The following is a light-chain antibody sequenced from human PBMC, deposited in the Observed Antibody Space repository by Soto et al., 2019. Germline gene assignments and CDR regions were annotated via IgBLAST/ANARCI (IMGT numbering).Light chain of an antibody. CDR1: QSVSSY. CDR2: DAS. Sequence: EIVLTQSPATLSLSPGERATLSCRASQSVSSYLAWYQQKPGQALRLLIYDASNRATGIAARFSGSGSGTDFTLTISSLEPEDFAVYYCQQRSNWPPTFGQGTKVEIK. V-gene: IGKV3-11*01. J-gene: IGKJ1*01. CDR3: QQRSNWPPT.